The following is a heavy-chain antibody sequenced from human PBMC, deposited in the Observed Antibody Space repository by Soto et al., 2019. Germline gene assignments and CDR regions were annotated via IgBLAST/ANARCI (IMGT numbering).Heavy chain of an antibody. CDR2: INAGNGNT. Sequence: ASVKVSCKASGYTFTSYAMHWVRQAPGQRLEWMGWINAGNGNTKYSQKFQGRVTITRDTSASTAYMELSSLRSEDTAVYYCVSLLGGVLDVESPYWYFDLWGRGSLVTVSS. CDR3: VSLLGGVLDVESPYWYFDL. D-gene: IGHD2-15*01. CDR1: GYTFTSYA. V-gene: IGHV1-3*01. J-gene: IGHJ2*01.